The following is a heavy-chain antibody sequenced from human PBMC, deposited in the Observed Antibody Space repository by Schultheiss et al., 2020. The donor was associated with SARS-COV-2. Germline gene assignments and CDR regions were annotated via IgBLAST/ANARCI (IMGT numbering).Heavy chain of an antibody. V-gene: IGHV3-30*03. J-gene: IGHJ4*02. Sequence: GALRLSCAASGFTFSSYGMHWVRQAPGKGLEWVAVISYDGSNKYYADSVKGRFTISRDNSKNTLYLQMNSLRAEDTAMYYCARDPEYYDSSGPYYFDYWGQGTLVTVSS. CDR2: ISYDGSNK. D-gene: IGHD3-22*01. CDR1: GFTFSSYG. CDR3: ARDPEYYDSSGPYYFDY.